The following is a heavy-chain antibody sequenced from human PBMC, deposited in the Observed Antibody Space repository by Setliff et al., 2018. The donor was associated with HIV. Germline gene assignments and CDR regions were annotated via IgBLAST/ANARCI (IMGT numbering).Heavy chain of an antibody. D-gene: IGHD7-27*01. Sequence: PRLSCAASGFTFNTYWMHWVRQAPGKGLVWVSHSNSDGSSTTYADSVKGRFTISRDNAKNTLYLQMNSLRAEDTAVYFCARELPGPPGALDIWGHGTMVTVSS. CDR3: ARELPGPPGALDI. CDR2: SNSDGSST. J-gene: IGHJ3*02. V-gene: IGHV3-74*01. CDR1: GFTFNTYW.